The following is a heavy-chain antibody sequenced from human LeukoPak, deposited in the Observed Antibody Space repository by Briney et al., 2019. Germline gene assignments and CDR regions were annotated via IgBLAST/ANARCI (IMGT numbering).Heavy chain of an antibody. J-gene: IGHJ4*01. CDR2: ISSSGSTI. CDR1: GFTFSSYE. CDR3: ARDNGYYDSSGYLARXXY. Sequence: GGSLRLSCAASGFTFSSYEMNWVRQAPGKGLEWVSYISSSGSTIYYADSVKGRFTISRDNAKNSLYLQMNSLRAEDTAVYYCARDNGYYDSSGYLARXXYWGXGTXVT. V-gene: IGHV3-48*03. D-gene: IGHD3-22*01.